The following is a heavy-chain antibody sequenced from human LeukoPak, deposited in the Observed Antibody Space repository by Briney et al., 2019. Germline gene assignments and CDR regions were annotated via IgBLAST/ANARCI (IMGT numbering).Heavy chain of an antibody. J-gene: IGHJ4*02. CDR2: MYYDGISK. CDR3: ARDYYCSGGSCLYFDY. Sequence: GGSLRLSCAASGLTVSSNYMSWVRQAPGKGLEWVALMYYDGISKYYADSVKGRFTISRDNSNNTLYLQMNSLRVEDTAVYYCARDYYCSGGSCLYFDYWGQGTLVTVSS. V-gene: IGHV3-33*08. CDR1: GLTVSSNY. D-gene: IGHD2-15*01.